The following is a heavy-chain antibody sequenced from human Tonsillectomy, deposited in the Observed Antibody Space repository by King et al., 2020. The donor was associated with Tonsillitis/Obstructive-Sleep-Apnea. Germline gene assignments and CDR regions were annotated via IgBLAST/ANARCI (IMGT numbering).Heavy chain of an antibody. V-gene: IGHV3-23*04. Sequence: EVQLVESGGGLVQPGGSLRLSCAASGFTFSSYAMSWVRQAPGKGLEWVSAISGSGGSTYYADSVKGRFTISRDNSKNTLYLQMNSLRAEDTAVYYCAKELGVRWELPRRPALDYWGQGTLVTVSS. CDR3: AKELGVRWELPRRPALDY. J-gene: IGHJ4*02. CDR2: ISGSGGST. CDR1: GFTFSSYA. D-gene: IGHD1-26*01.